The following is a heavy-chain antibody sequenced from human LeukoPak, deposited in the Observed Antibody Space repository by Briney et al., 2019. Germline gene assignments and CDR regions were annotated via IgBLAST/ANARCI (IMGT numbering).Heavy chain of an antibody. CDR1: GFTFSSYW. CDR3: ARALKPARAYFDY. CDR2: IKQDGSEK. J-gene: IGHJ4*02. Sequence: GGSLRLSCAASGFTFSSYWMSWVRQAPGKGLEWVANIKQDGSEKYYVDSVKGRFTISRDNSKNTLFLQMNSLRPEDPAVYYCARALKPARAYFDYWGQGALVTVSS. V-gene: IGHV3-7*01. D-gene: IGHD2-15*01.